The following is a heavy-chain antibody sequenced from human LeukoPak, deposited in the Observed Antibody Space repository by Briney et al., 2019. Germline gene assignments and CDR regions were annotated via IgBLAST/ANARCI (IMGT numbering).Heavy chain of an antibody. CDR2: ISSSGAST. CDR3: ARDYCSGGSCYLDY. J-gene: IGHJ4*02. V-gene: IGHV3-64*04. D-gene: IGHD2-15*01. CDR1: GFTFNSYA. Sequence: PGGSLRLSCSASGFTFNSYAIHWVRQAPGKGLEFVSAISSSGASTYYADSVKGRFTISRDNSKNTLYLQMNSLRAEDTAVYYCARDYCSGGSCYLDYWGQGTLVTVSS.